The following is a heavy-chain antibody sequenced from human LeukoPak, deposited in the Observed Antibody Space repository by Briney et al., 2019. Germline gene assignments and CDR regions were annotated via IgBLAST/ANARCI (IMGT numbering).Heavy chain of an antibody. CDR2: IYYSGST. J-gene: IGHJ4*02. V-gene: IGHV4-31*03. Sequence: SQTLSLTCTVSGGSISSGVYYWSWIRQHPGKGLEWIGYIYYSGSTYYNPSLKSRVTISVDTSKNQFSLKLSSVTAADTALYYCARVVGADFDYWGQGTLVTVSS. CDR1: GGSISSGVYY. CDR3: ARVVGADFDY.